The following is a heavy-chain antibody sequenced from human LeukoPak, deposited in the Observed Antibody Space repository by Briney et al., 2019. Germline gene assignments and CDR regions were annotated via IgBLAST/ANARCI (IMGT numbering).Heavy chain of an antibody. CDR1: GYTFTGYY. CDR2: INPNSGGT. V-gene: IGHV1-2*02. D-gene: IGHD3-22*01. Sequence: ASVKVSCKASGYTFTGYYMHWVRQAPGQGLEWMGWINPNSGGTNYAQKFQGRVTMTRDTSISTAYMELRSLRSDDTAVYYCATHSSGYPTYFDYWGQGTLVTVSS. CDR3: ATHSSGYPTYFDY. J-gene: IGHJ4*02.